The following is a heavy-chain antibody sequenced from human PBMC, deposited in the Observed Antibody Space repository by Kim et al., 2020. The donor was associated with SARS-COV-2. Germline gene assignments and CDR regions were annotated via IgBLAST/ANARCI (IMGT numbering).Heavy chain of an antibody. V-gene: IGHV3-23*01. J-gene: IGHJ4*02. CDR3: ASDAIPLPTTDSSSAIFDY. D-gene: IGHD6-13*01. Sequence: GRFTISRDNSKNTLYRQMNSLRAEDTAVYYCASDAIPLPTTDSSSAIFDYWGQGTLVTVSS.